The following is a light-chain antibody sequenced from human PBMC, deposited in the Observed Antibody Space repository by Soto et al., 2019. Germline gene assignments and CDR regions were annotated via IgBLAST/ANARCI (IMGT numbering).Light chain of an antibody. Sequence: EIVMTQSPATLSVSPGDRATLSCRASQCVSIDLAWYQQTPGQAPRLLIYDASTRAPGIPVRFSGSASGTEFTLTISSLQSEDFTVYYCQQYKKWPLTFGQGTKVDIK. J-gene: IGKJ1*01. V-gene: IGKV3-15*01. CDR3: QQYKKWPLT. CDR2: DAS. CDR1: QCVSID.